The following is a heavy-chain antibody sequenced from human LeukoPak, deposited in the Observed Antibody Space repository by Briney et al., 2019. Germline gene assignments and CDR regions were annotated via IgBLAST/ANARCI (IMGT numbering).Heavy chain of an antibody. CDR3: ARAGYCDSTTCPDAFDI. CDR1: GGSITSSSYY. D-gene: IGHD2-2*01. Sequence: LETLSLTCTVSGGSITSSSYYWGWIRQPPGKGLEWIGSIYYRGRTYYNPSLKSRVIISADTSKNQLSLKLSSVTAADTAVYYCARAGYCDSTTCPDAFDIWGQGTKVTVSS. J-gene: IGHJ3*02. CDR2: IYYRGRT. V-gene: IGHV4-39*07.